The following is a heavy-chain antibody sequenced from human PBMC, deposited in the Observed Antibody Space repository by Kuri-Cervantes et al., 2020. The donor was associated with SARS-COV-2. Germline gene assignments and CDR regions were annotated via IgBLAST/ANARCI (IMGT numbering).Heavy chain of an antibody. CDR2: INWNGGST. Sequence: GESLKISCAASGFTFDDYGMSWVRQAPGKGLEWVSGINWNGGSTGYADSVKGRFTISRDNAKNSLYLQMNSLRAEDTALYYCAKSKGRENGWVYSSDLDAFDIWGQGTMVTVSS. D-gene: IGHD3-22*01. CDR3: AKSKGRENGWVYSSDLDAFDI. V-gene: IGHV3-20*04. J-gene: IGHJ3*02. CDR1: GFTFDDYG.